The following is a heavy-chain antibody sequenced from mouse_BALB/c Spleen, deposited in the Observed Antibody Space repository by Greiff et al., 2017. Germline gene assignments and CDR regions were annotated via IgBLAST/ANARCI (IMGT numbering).Heavy chain of an antibody. V-gene: IGHV5-6*01. CDR1: GFTFSSYG. CDR3: ARHVPFDY. Sequence: EVNLVESGGDLVKPGGSLKLSCAASGFTFSSYGMSWVRQTPDKRLEWVATISSGGSYTYYPDSVKGRFTISRDNAKNTLYLQMSSLKSEDTAMYYCARHVPFDYWGQGTTLTVSS. CDR2: ISSGGSYT. J-gene: IGHJ2*01.